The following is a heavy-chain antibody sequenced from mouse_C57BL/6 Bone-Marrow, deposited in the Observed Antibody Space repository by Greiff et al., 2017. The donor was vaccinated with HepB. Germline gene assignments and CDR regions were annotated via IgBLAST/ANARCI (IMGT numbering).Heavy chain of an antibody. CDR1: GYTFTSYG. D-gene: IGHD1-1*01. CDR2: IYPRSGNT. V-gene: IGHV1-81*01. Sequence: VQGVESGAELARPGASVKLSCKASGYTFTSYGISWVKQRTGQGLEWIGEIYPRSGNTYYNEKFKGKATLTADKSSSTAYMELRSLTSEDSAVYFCARGRHVTTVVATRFAYWGQGTLVTVSA. CDR3: ARGRHVTTVVATRFAY. J-gene: IGHJ3*01.